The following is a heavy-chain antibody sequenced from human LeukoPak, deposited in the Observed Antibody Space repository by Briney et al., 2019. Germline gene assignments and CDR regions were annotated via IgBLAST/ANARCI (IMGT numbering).Heavy chain of an antibody. J-gene: IGHJ4*02. CDR1: GGSISSSNW. Sequence: SGTLSLTCTVSGGSISSSNWWSWVRQRPGKGLEWIGEVYHSGATNYNPSLRSRVIISADRSSNQFSLRLNAVTAADTAVFYCARGEGYGSGTVHFDYWGRGILVTVSS. CDR3: ARGEGYGSGTVHFDY. V-gene: IGHV4-4*02. CDR2: VYHSGAT. D-gene: IGHD3-10*01.